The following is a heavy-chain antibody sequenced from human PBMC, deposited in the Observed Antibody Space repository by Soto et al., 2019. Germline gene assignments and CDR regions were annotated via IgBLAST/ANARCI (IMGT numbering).Heavy chain of an antibody. CDR3: AADLPDWGAYAFDY. D-gene: IGHD3-16*01. Sequence: EVQLVESGGGLVEPGGSLRLYCAASGFTFNGAWMNWVRQGPGKGLEWVGRVKSKVDGETIDYAAPVKGRFTISRDDSRNTVYLQMNSLSTEDTAMYYCAADLPDWGAYAFDYLGQGALVTVSS. CDR1: GFTFNGAW. CDR2: VKSKVDGETI. V-gene: IGHV3-15*07. J-gene: IGHJ4*02.